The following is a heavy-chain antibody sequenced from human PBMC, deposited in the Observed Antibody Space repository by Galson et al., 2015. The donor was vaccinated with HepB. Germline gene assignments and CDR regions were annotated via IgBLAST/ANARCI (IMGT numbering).Heavy chain of an antibody. Sequence: SCKASGGTFSSYAISWVRQAPGQGLEWMGGIIPIFGTANYAQKFQGRVTITADESTSTAYMELSSLRSEDTAVYYCARQAARQYNWFDPWGQGTLVTVSS. V-gene: IGHV1-69*01. CDR3: ARQAARQYNWFDP. CDR2: IIPIFGTA. CDR1: GGTFSSYA. J-gene: IGHJ5*02. D-gene: IGHD6-6*01.